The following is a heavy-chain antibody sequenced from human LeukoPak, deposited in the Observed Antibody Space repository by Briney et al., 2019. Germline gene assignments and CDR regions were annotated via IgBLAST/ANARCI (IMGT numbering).Heavy chain of an antibody. CDR2: ISGSGGST. CDR1: GFTFSSYA. Sequence: GGSLRLSCAASGFTFSSYAMSWVREAPGKGLEWVSAISGSGGSTYYADSVKGRFTISRDNSKNTLYLQMNSLRAEDTAVYYCAKDGYSSGWTFDYWGQGTLVTVSS. J-gene: IGHJ4*02. D-gene: IGHD6-19*01. CDR3: AKDGYSSGWTFDY. V-gene: IGHV3-23*01.